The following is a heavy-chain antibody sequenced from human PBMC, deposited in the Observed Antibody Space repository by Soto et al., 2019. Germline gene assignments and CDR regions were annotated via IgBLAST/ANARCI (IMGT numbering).Heavy chain of an antibody. CDR3: AKGTSATNTTSFQYYGMDV. CDR1: EFTFSSYG. J-gene: IGHJ6*02. D-gene: IGHD2-15*01. Sequence: GGSLRLSCAASEFTFSSYGMSWVRQAPGKGLEWVSGISGSGDRTFYAESVRGRFTISRDNSRNTVYLQMNSLRGDDAAVYYCAKGTSATNTTSFQYYGMDVWGQGTTVTVSS. V-gene: IGHV3-23*01. CDR2: ISGSGDRT.